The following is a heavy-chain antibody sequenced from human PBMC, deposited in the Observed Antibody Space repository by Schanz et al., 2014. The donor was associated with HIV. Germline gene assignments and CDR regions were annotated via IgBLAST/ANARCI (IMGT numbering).Heavy chain of an antibody. CDR1: GFTFSNDW. J-gene: IGHJ2*01. Sequence: AQLVEPGGGVVQPGRSLRLSCAASGFTFSNDWMHWVRQAPGKGLVWASRINALGTTTAYGDSVKGRFAIARANAKRTLYLQVDSLRAEGSAVFYCARESNGAFDLWGRGTLVTVSS. V-gene: IGHV3-74*01. CDR3: ARESNGAFDL. CDR2: INALGTTT.